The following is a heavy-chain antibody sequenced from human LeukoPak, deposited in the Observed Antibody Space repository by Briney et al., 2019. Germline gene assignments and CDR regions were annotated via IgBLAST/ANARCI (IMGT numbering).Heavy chain of an antibody. CDR2: IITILGIA. J-gene: IGHJ3*02. Sequence: SVKVSCKASGGTFSSYTISWVRQAPGQGLEWMGSIITILGIANYAQKLQGRVTITADKSTSTAYMELSSLRSEDTAVYYCARDQDDAFDIWGQGTMVTVSS. CDR3: ARDQDDAFDI. V-gene: IGHV1-69*04. CDR1: GGTFSSYT.